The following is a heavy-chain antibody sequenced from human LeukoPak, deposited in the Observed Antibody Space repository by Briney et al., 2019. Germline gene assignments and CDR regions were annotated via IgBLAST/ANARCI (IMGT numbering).Heavy chain of an antibody. CDR2: ISSSSSYI. CDR3: ARITEDYGDSYDY. CDR1: GFTFSSYS. D-gene: IGHD4-17*01. J-gene: IGHJ4*02. Sequence: PGGSLRLSCAASGFTFSSYSMNWVRQAPGKGLEWVSSISSSSSYIYYADSAKGRFTISRDNAKNSLYLQMNSLRAEDTAVYYCARITEDYGDSYDYWGQGTLVTVSS. V-gene: IGHV3-21*01.